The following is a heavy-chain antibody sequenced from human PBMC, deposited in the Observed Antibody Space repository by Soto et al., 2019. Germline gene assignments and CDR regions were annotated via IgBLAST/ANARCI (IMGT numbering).Heavy chain of an antibody. CDR3: AKGTYYYESSGYQKILHAY. V-gene: IGHV3-23*01. D-gene: IGHD3-22*01. CDR2: ISGSGGSK. Sequence: PGGGLPISCERFGMNFETADLTRVPPAAGKGQEWVSAISGSGGSKYYEDSGKGRFTISRDNSKNTLYRQMNSLRAEDTAVYYCAKGTYYYESSGYQKILHAYSSQGTLV. CDR1: GMNFETAD. J-gene: IGHJ4*02.